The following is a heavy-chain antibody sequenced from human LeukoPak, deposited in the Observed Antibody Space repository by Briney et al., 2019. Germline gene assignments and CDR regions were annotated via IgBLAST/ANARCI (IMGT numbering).Heavy chain of an antibody. V-gene: IGHV4-39*01. D-gene: IGHD3-3*01. J-gene: IGHJ5*02. CDR3: ARQSVWFLEWLSSYNWFDP. Sequence: SETLSLTCTVSGGSISSSSYYWGWIRQPPGKGLEWIGSIYYSGSTYYNPSLKSRVTISVDTSKNQFSLKLSSVTAADAAVYYCARQSVWFLEWLSSYNWFDPWGQGTLVTVSS. CDR1: GGSISSSSYY. CDR2: IYYSGST.